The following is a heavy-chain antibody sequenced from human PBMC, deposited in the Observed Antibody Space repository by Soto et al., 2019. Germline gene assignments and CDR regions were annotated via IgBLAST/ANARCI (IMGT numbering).Heavy chain of an antibody. J-gene: IGHJ5*02. CDR2: ISAYNGNT. CDR1: GYNFTSYG. D-gene: IGHD3-9*01. Sequence: ASVKVSCKASGYNFTSYGISWVRQAPGQELEWMGWISAYNGNTNYAQKLQGRVTMTTDTSTSTAYMELRSLRSDDTAVYYCARVYYDILTGYSSVAYNWFDPWGQGTLVTVSS. CDR3: ARVYYDILTGYSSVAYNWFDP. V-gene: IGHV1-18*01.